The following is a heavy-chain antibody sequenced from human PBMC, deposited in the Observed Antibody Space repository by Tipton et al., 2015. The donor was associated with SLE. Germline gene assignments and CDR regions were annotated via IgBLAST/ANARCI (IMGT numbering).Heavy chain of an antibody. J-gene: IGHJ3*02. CDR1: GGTFSSYA. V-gene: IGHV1-69*06. CDR2: IIPIFGTA. D-gene: IGHD4-23*01. Sequence: LVQSGAEVKVSCKASGGTFSSYAISWVRQAPGQGLEWMGGIIPIFGTANYAQKFQGRVTITADRSTSTAYMELSSLRSEDTAVYYCARQRTSTVVPEGAFDIWGQGTMVTVSS. CDR3: ARQRTSTVVPEGAFDI.